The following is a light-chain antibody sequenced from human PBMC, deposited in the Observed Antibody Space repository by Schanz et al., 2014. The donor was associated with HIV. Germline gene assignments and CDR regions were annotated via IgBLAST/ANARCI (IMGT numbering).Light chain of an antibody. J-gene: IGKJ1*01. CDR3: QLYGTPPWT. Sequence: EIVLTQSPGTLSVSPGERATLSCSASQSINSNFLGWYQQKLGQAPRLVIFGASNRATGIPDRFSGSDSGTDFTLTISRVEPEDYAVYYCQLYGTPPWTFGQGTRVEVK. V-gene: IGKV3-20*01. CDR2: GAS. CDR1: QSINSNF.